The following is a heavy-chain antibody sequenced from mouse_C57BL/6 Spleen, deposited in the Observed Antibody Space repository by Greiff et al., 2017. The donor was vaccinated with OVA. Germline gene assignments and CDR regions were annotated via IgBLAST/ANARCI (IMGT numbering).Heavy chain of an antibody. D-gene: IGHD1-1*01. J-gene: IGHJ4*01. CDR1: GYTFTSYG. CDR3: ARGRYYDGSRETGAMDY. CDR2: IYIGNGYT. V-gene: IGHV1-58*01. Sequence: VQLQQSGAELVRPGSSVKMSCKTSGYTFTSYGINWVKQRPGQGLEWIGYIYIGNGYTEYNEKFKGKATLTSDKSSSTAYMQLSSLTSEDSAIYFGARGRYYDGSRETGAMDYWGQGTSVTVSS.